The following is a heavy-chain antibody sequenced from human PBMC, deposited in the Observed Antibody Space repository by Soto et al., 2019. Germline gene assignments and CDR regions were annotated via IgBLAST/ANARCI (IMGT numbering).Heavy chain of an antibody. Sequence: SETLSLTCTVSGGSISSGDYYWSWIRQPPGKGLEWIGYIYYSGSTYYNPSLKSRVTISVDTSKNQFSLKLSSVTAADTAVYYCARDVGDCSGGSCYKGIIWGQGTLVTVST. J-gene: IGHJ4*02. CDR3: ARDVGDCSGGSCYKGII. CDR2: IYYSGST. V-gene: IGHV4-30-4*01. D-gene: IGHD2-15*01. CDR1: GGSISSGDYY.